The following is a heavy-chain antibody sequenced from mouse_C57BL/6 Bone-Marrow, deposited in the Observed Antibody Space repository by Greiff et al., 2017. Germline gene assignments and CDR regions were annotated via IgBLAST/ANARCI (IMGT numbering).Heavy chain of an antibody. CDR3: AAPLFYYEAMDY. Sequence: VMLVESGPGLAAPSQNLSISCTVSGFSLTSYGVSWVRQPPGQGLEWLGVIWGDGSTNYHSALISRLSINKYNSKGQVFLKLNSLQADDTATCDCAAPLFYYEAMDYGGQGTSVTVSS. D-gene: IGHD2-4*01. J-gene: IGHJ4*01. CDR2: IWGDGST. CDR1: GFSLTSYG. V-gene: IGHV2-3*01.